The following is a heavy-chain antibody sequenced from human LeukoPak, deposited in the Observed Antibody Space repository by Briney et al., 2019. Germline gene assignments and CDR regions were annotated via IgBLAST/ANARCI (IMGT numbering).Heavy chain of an antibody. CDR3: ARDSPHGSGSYPVDY. CDR2: ISAYNGNT. CDR1: GYTFTSYG. V-gene: IGHV1-18*01. Sequence: SVKVSCKASGYTFTSYGISWVRQAPGQGLEWMGWISAYNGNTNYAQKLQGRVTMTTNTSTSTAYMELRSLRSDDTAVYYCARDSPHGSGSYPVDYWGQGTLVTVSS. D-gene: IGHD3-10*01. J-gene: IGHJ4*02.